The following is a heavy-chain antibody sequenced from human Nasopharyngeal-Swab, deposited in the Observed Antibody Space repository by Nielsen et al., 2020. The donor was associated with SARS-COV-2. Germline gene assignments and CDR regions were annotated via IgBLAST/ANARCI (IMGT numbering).Heavy chain of an antibody. CDR2: ISGSGGST. J-gene: IGHJ3*02. CDR3: ARASSSNDGAFDI. V-gene: IGHV3-23*01. Sequence: GESLKISCAASGFTFSSYAMSWVRQAPGKGLEWVSAISGSGGSTYYADSVKGRFTISRENAKNSLYLQMNSLRAGDTAVYYCARASSSNDGAFDIWGQGTMVTVSS. CDR1: GFTFSSYA. D-gene: IGHD1-1*01.